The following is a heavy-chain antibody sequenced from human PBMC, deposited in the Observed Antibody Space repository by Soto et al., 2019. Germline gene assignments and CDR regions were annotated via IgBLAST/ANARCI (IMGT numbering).Heavy chain of an antibody. J-gene: IGHJ4*02. CDR1: GFTFRSYA. CDR3: ARDLALAGNY. Sequence: KPGGSLRLSCAASGFTFRSYAMNWVRQTQEKGLEWVSSISSTSTYTHYADSVKGRLTISRDNANNSLFLQMNSLRAEDTAIYYCARDLALAGNYWGQGALVTVSS. CDR2: ISSTSTYT. V-gene: IGHV3-21*01. D-gene: IGHD6-19*01.